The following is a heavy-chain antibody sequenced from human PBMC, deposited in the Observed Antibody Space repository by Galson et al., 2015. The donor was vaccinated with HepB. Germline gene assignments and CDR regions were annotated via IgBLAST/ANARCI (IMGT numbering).Heavy chain of an antibody. V-gene: IGHV2-5*01. CDR2: IYWNGDK. J-gene: IGHJ3*02. CDR1: GFSLNTGGVA. D-gene: IGHD2-2*02. CDR3: ARRRYCSSAACYKNAFDI. Sequence: PALVKPTQTLTLTCTFSGFSLNTGGVAVGWIRQPPGKALEWLAMIYWNGDKYYSPFLKSWLTTTEDTSTNQVVLTMTNMDPADTGTYYCARRRYCSSAACYKNAFDIWGQGTMVTVSS.